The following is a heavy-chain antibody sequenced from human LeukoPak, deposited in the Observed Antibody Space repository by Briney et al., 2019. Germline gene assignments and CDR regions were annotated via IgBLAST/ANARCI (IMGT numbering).Heavy chain of an antibody. CDR3: ARDPYYYDTSGYYLHWYFDL. V-gene: IGHV3-74*01. D-gene: IGHD3-22*01. CDR1: GFTFSSYW. Sequence: GGSLRLSRAASGFTFSSYWMHWVRQAPGKGLVWVSRINSDGSSTSYADSVKGRFTISRDNAENTLYLQMNSLRAEDTAVYYCARDPYYYDTSGYYLHWYFDLWGRGTLVTVSS. J-gene: IGHJ2*01. CDR2: INSDGSST.